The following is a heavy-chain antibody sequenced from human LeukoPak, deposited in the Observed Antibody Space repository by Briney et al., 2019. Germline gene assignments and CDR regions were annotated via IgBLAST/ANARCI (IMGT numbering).Heavy chain of an antibody. CDR2: ISRSATTI. D-gene: IGHD6-13*01. CDR1: GFTFSSYE. V-gene: IGHV3-48*03. Sequence: GGSLRLSCAASGFTFSSYEMNWVRQAPGKGLEWVSSISRSATTIYYADSVKGRFTISRDNAKNSLYLQMNSLRTEDTAVYFCARVGALSSSWLLYWGQGTLVTVSS. J-gene: IGHJ4*02. CDR3: ARVGALSSSWLLY.